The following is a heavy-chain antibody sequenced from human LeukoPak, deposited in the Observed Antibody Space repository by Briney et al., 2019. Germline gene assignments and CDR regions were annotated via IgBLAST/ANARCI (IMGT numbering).Heavy chain of an antibody. CDR2: IYTSGST. CDR3: ARDSGYSGYFDY. D-gene: IGHD2-15*01. V-gene: IGHV4-61*02. CDR1: GGSISSSSYY. Sequence: SETLSLTCTVSGGSISSSSYYWSWIRQPAGKGLEWIGRIYTSGSTNYNPSLKSRVTMSVDTSKNQFSLKLSSVTAADTAVYYCARDSGYSGYFDYWGQGTLVTVSS. J-gene: IGHJ4*02.